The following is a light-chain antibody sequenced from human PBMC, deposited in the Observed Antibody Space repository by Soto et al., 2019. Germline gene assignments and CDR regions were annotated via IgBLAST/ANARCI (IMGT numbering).Light chain of an antibody. CDR2: QAS. Sequence: DIQMTQAHSILSASVGDRVSITCRASQSISAWVAWYQQKPGKAPKLLIYQASLLESGVPSRFSGSGSGTEFTLTISSLQPDDLATYYCQQYSSYSTFGQGTKVDIK. J-gene: IGKJ1*01. V-gene: IGKV1-5*03. CDR1: QSISAW. CDR3: QQYSSYST.